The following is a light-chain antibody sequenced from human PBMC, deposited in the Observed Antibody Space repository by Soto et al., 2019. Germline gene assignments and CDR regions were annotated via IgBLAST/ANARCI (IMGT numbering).Light chain of an antibody. J-gene: IGKJ2*01. CDR2: WAS. Sequence: IVMTQSPHSLAVSLGERATINCKSSQSVLYSSNNKNYLAWYQQKPGQPPKLLIYWASTRESGVPDRFSGSGSGTDFSLTISSLQAEDVAVYYCQQYYSTPYTFGQGTKLEI. CDR3: QQYYSTPYT. CDR1: QSVLYSSNNKNY. V-gene: IGKV4-1*01.